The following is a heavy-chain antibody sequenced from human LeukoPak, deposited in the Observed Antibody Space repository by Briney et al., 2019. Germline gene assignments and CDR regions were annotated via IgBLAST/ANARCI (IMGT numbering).Heavy chain of an antibody. Sequence: SETLSLTCTVSGGSIRDNSYYWGWTRQPPGKGLEWIGDIYFSGSTYYNPSLKSRVSMSQDTSKNQFSLKLRSVTAADTAVYYCARRSVETIMARPFDYWGQGTLVIVSS. CDR3: ARRSVETIMARPFDY. CDR2: IYFSGST. D-gene: IGHD5-18*01. CDR1: GGSIRDNSYY. J-gene: IGHJ4*02. V-gene: IGHV4-39*07.